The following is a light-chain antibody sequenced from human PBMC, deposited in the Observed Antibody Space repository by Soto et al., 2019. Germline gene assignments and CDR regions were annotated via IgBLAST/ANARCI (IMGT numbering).Light chain of an antibody. CDR3: SSYTSSRTLV. J-gene: IGLJ1*01. CDR1: SSDVGDYNY. V-gene: IGLV2-14*01. Sequence: QSALTQPASVSGSPGQSITISCTGTSSDVGDYNYVSWYQQHPGKAPKVMIYDVSNRPSGVSNRFSGSKSGNTASLTISGLQAEDEADYYCSSYTSSRTLVFGTGTKLTVL. CDR2: DVS.